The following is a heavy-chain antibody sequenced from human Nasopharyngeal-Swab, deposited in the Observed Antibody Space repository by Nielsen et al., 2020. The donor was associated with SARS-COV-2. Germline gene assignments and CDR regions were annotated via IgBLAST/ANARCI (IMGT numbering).Heavy chain of an antibody. Sequence: SVKVSCKASGFSITYRFLHWMRQAPGQALEWMGWITPFNGNAKYAQKFRGRVSITRDGSRTTASLELSSLRPDDTAMYFCASGQCINGVCNPTDGLDVWGQGTSVTVS. CDR1: GFSITYRF. CDR3: ASGQCINGVCNPTDGLDV. V-gene: IGHV1-45*02. J-gene: IGHJ6*02. D-gene: IGHD2-8*01. CDR2: ITPFNGNA.